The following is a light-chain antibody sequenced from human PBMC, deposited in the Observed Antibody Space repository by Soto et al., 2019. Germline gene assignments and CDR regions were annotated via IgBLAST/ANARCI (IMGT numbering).Light chain of an antibody. CDR1: QTISSW. CDR3: QHYNGYSEA. V-gene: IGKV1-5*03. CDR2: KAS. Sequence: DIQMTQSPSTLSGSVGDRVTITCRASQTISSWLTWYQQKPGKAPKLLIYKASTLKIGVPSRLSGSGSGREFTLTISSLQPDDFATYDCQHYNGYSEAFGQGTKVELK. J-gene: IGKJ1*01.